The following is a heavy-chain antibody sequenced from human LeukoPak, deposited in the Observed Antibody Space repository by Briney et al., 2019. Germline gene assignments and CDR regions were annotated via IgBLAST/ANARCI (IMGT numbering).Heavy chain of an antibody. V-gene: IGHV1-8*01. CDR1: GYTFSSYD. J-gene: IGHJ4*02. D-gene: IGHD3-3*01. Sequence: ASVKVSCKASGYTFSSYDINWVRQATGQGLEWMGWMNPISGNTGYAQKFQGRVTITRDNSINTAYMDLTNLGSEDTAVYYCARGQSGRRFLADYWGQGTLVTVSS. CDR3: ARGQSGRRFLADY. CDR2: MNPISGNT.